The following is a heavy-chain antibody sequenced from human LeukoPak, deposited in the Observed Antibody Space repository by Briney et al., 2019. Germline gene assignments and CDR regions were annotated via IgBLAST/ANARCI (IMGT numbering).Heavy chain of an antibody. V-gene: IGHV4-61*02. CDR2: IYTSGST. J-gene: IGHJ5*02. D-gene: IGHD3-10*01. CDR1: GGSISSGSYY. CDR3: AREVMEFRGLPFDP. Sequence: SETLSLSCTVSGGSISSGSYYWSWIRQPAGKGLEWIGRIYTSGSTNYNPSLKSRVTISVDTSKNQFSLKLSSVTAADTAVYYCAREVMEFRGLPFDPWGQGTLVTVSS.